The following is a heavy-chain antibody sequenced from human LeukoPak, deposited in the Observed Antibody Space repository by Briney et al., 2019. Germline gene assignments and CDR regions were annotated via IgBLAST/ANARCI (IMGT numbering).Heavy chain of an antibody. V-gene: IGHV4-39*01. D-gene: IGHD6-13*01. CDR3: ARLGVAAAVDYFDY. CDR2: IYYSGST. J-gene: IGHJ4*02. Sequence: SETLSLTCTVSGGSVSSSSYYWGWIRQPPGKGLEWIGSIYYSGSTYYNPSLKSRVTISVDTSKNQFSLKLSSVTAADTAVYYCARLGVAAAVDYFDYWGQGTLVTVS. CDR1: GGSVSSSSYY.